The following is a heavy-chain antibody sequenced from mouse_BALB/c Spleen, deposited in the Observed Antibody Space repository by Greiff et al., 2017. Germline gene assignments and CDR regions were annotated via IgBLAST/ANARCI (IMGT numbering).Heavy chain of an antibody. CDR3: ARSGDYGTWFAY. Sequence: VQLKESGPELVKPGASVKISCKASGYSFTGYFMNWVMQSHGKSLEWIGRINPYNGDTFYNQKFKGKATLTVDKSSSTAHMELRSLASEDSAVYYCARSGDYGTWFAYWGQGTLVTVSA. V-gene: IGHV1-20*02. CDR1: GYSFTGYF. CDR2: INPYNGDT. D-gene: IGHD1-2*01. J-gene: IGHJ3*01.